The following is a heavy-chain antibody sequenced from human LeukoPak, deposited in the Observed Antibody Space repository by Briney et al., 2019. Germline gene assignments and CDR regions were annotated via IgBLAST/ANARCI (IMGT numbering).Heavy chain of an antibody. V-gene: IGHV1-46*01. CDR1: GYSFTTYG. Sequence: ASVKVSCKASGYSFTTYGTSWVRPAPGQGLEWMGIINPSGGSTNYAQKFQGRVTMTRDTSTSTVYMELSSLRSEDTAVYYCARANFGVVIGFDPWGQGTLVTVSS. D-gene: IGHD3-3*01. J-gene: IGHJ5*02. CDR3: ARANFGVVIGFDP. CDR2: INPSGGST.